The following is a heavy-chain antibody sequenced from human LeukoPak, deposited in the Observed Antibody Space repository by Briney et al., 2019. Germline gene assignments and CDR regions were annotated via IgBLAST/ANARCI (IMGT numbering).Heavy chain of an antibody. J-gene: IGHJ4*02. CDR1: GGTFSSYA. CDR3: ARGPGIAVAGTDY. CDR2: IIPIFGTA. V-gene: IGHV1-69*13. Sequence: SVTVSCKASGGTFSSYAISWVRQAPGQGLEWMGGIIPIFGTANYAQKFQGRDTITADESTSTAYMELSSLRSEDTAVYYCARGPGIAVAGTDYGGQGTLVTVSS. D-gene: IGHD6-19*01.